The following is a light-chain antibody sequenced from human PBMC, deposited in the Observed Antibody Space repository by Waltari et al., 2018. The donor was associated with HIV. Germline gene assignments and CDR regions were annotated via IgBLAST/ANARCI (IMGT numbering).Light chain of an antibody. Sequence: SALTQPPSVSGAPGQSVTISCSGSNSNIGAGFDVHWYQQVPGTAPRLLIYDNNNRPSGVPDRFSGSKSGTSASLAINGLQSEDEADYYCQSYDSRLSGSVVFGGGTKVTVL. J-gene: IGLJ2*01. CDR2: DNN. CDR1: NSNIGAGFD. CDR3: QSYDSRLSGSVV. V-gene: IGLV1-40*01.